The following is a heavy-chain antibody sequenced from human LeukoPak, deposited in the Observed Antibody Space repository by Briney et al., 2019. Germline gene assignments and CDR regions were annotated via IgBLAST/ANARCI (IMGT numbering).Heavy chain of an antibody. V-gene: IGHV1-69*13. CDR1: GGTFSSYA. CDR2: IIPIFGTA. CDR3: AKTTVTTFDY. J-gene: IGHJ4*02. Sequence: ASVKVSCKASGGTFSSYAISWVRQAPGQGLEWMGGIIPIFGTANYAQKFQGRVTITADESTSTAYMELSSLRFEDTAVYYCAKTTVTTFDYWGQGTLVTVSS. D-gene: IGHD4-17*01.